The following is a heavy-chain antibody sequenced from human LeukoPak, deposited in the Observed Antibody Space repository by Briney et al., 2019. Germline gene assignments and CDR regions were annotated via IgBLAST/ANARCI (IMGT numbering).Heavy chain of an antibody. D-gene: IGHD3-22*01. Sequence: GGSLRLSCAASGFTFSDYYMSWIRQAPGKGLEWVSYISSSGSTIYYADSVKGRFTISRDNAKNSLYLQMNSLRAEDTAVYYCARDRYYYDSSGYNDAFDIWGQGTMVTVSS. J-gene: IGHJ3*02. CDR2: ISSSGSTI. CDR1: GFTFSDYY. CDR3: ARDRYYYDSSGYNDAFDI. V-gene: IGHV3-11*04.